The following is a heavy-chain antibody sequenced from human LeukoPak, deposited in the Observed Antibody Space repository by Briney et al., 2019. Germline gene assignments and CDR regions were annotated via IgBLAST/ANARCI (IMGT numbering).Heavy chain of an antibody. Sequence: AGGSLRLSCAASGFTFSSYAMSWVSQAPGKGLEWVSAISGSGGSTYYADSVKGRFTISRDNSKNTLYLQMNSLRAEDTAVYYCAKDPKYDFWSGYAPFDYWGQGTLVTVSS. CDR1: GFTFSSYA. J-gene: IGHJ4*02. V-gene: IGHV3-23*01. CDR3: AKDPKYDFWSGYAPFDY. CDR2: ISGSGGST. D-gene: IGHD3-3*01.